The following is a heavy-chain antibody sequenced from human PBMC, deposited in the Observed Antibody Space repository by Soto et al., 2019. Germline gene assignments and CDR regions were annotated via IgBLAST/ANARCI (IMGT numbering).Heavy chain of an antibody. CDR2: IYYSGST. V-gene: IGHV4-31*03. Sequence: QVQLQESGPGLVKPSQPLSLTCTVSGGSISSGGYYWSWIRQHPGKGLEWIGYIYYSGSTYYNPSLKSRVSLSVDTSKNQSCLKLSFVTAADTAVYYCARDTGAGTMFDYWGQGTLVTVSS. CDR1: GGSISSGGYY. J-gene: IGHJ4*02. CDR3: ARDTGAGTMFDY. D-gene: IGHD1-1*01.